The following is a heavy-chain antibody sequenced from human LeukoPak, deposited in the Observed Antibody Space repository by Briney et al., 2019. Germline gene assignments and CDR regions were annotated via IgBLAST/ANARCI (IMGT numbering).Heavy chain of an antibody. V-gene: IGHV3-21*01. Sequence: GGSLRLSCAASGFTFSSYSMNWVRQAPGKGLEWVSSISSSSSYIYYADSVKGRFTISRDNAKNSLYLQMNSLRAEDTAVYYCARTRGYYDSSGYCFDHWGQGTLVTVSS. J-gene: IGHJ4*02. CDR3: ARTRGYYDSSGYCFDH. D-gene: IGHD3-22*01. CDR2: ISSSSSYI. CDR1: GFTFSSYS.